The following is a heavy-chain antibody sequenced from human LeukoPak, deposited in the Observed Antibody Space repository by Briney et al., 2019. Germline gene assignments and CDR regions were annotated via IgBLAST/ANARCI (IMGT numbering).Heavy chain of an antibody. V-gene: IGHV3-73*01. CDR2: IRSKANSYVT. CDR3: AKDPLPRYFESSGYYFDY. D-gene: IGHD3-22*01. J-gene: IGHJ4*02. Sequence: PGGSLRLSCAASGFTFSGSAMHWVRQASGKGLEWVGRIRSKANSYVTAYAASVKGRFTISRDDSKNTAYLQMNSLRAEDTAVYYCAKDPLPRYFESSGYYFDYWGQGTLVTVSP. CDR1: GFTFSGSA.